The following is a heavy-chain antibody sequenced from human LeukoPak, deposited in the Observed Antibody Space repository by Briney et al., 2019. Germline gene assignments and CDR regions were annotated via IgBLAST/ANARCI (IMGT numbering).Heavy chain of an antibody. J-gene: IGHJ4*02. CDR2: IYDSGST. CDR3: ARVSILEWLLLDY. V-gene: IGHV4-39*07. Sequence: PSETLSLTCTVSGGSISSSSHYWGWIRQPPGKGLEWIGSIYDSGSTYYNPSPKSRVTISADTSKNQFSLRLTSVTAADTAVYYCARVSILEWLLLDYWGQGTLVTVSS. D-gene: IGHD3-3*01. CDR1: GGSISSSSHY.